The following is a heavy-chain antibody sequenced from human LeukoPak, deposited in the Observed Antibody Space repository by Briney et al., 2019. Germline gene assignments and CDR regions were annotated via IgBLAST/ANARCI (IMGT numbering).Heavy chain of an antibody. CDR2: IYYSGST. CDR3: ARIVVPAANYYYYYMDV. CDR1: GGSISSYY. J-gene: IGHJ6*03. Sequence: SETLSRTCTVSGGSISSYYWSWIRQPPGKGLELIGYIYYSGSTNYNPSLKSRVTISVDTSKNQFSLKLSSVTAADTAVYYCARIVVPAANYYYYYMDVWGKGTTVTVSS. D-gene: IGHD2-2*01. V-gene: IGHV4-59*01.